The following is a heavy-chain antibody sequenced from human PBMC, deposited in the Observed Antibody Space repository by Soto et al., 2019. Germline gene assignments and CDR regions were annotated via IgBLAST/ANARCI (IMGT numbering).Heavy chain of an antibody. CDR1: GGSISSSSYY. CDR3: AGGEEYSYGLRALELDY. CDR2: IYYSGST. Sequence: QLQLQESGPGLVKPSETLSLTCTVSGGSISSSSYYWGWIRQPPGKGLEWIGSIYYSGSTYYNPSLMSRVTISVDTSKNRFSLKLSSVTAADTAVYYCAGGEEYSYGLRALELDYWGQGTLVTVSS. D-gene: IGHD5-18*01. J-gene: IGHJ4*02. V-gene: IGHV4-39*01.